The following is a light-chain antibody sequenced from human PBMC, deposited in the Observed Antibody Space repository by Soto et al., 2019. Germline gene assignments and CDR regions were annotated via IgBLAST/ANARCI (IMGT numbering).Light chain of an antibody. Sequence: DVVMTQSPLSLPVTLGQPASISCRSSQGLVFSDGNIYLSWFQQRPGQSPRRLIYKISNRDSGVPDIFSGSGSGTDFTLRNSRVEAEDVGVYYCMQSTPWPPAFGPGTKEYIQ. V-gene: IGKV2-30*01. CDR2: KIS. CDR3: MQSTPWPPA. CDR1: QGLVFSDGNIY. J-gene: IGKJ3*01.